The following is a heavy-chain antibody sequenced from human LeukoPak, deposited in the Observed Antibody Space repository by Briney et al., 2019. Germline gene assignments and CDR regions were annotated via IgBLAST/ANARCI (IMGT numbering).Heavy chain of an antibody. Sequence: PPGGSLRLSCAASGFALSSHWMTWVRQVPGRGPEWVANVNRDGSETYYLDSVKGRFTISKDNAKNSLYLQMSNLRAEDTAVYFCARGGGLDVWGQGATVTVSS. V-gene: IGHV3-7*03. CDR2: VNRDGSET. J-gene: IGHJ6*02. CDR3: ARGGGLDV. CDR1: GFALSSHW. D-gene: IGHD3-16*01.